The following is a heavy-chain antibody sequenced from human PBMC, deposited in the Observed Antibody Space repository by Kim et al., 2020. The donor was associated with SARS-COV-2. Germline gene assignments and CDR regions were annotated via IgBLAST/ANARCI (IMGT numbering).Heavy chain of an antibody. CDR3: VRGLNSGSNF. Sequence: GGSLRLSCAASGFSFSSHAMDWARQAPGKGLEWVSSISFSSTYIYYADSVKGRFTISRDNARNSLYLQMNSLRADDTALYYCVRGLNSGSNFWGQGTLVT. CDR2: ISFSSTYI. CDR1: GFSFSSHA. D-gene: IGHD2-21*01. J-gene: IGHJ4*02. V-gene: IGHV3-21*01.